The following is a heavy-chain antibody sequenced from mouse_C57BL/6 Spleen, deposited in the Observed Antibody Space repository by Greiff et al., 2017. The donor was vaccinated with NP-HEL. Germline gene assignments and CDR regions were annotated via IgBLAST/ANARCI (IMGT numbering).Heavy chain of an antibody. Sequence: VQLQQSGAELVRPGASVKLSCKASGYTFTDYYINWVKQRPGQGLEWIARIYPGSGNTYYNEKFKGKATLTAEKSSSTAYMQLSSLTSEDSAVYFCARGYYGSSWRFAYWGQGTLVTVSA. J-gene: IGHJ3*01. CDR1: GYTFTDYY. V-gene: IGHV1-76*01. CDR3: ARGYYGSSWRFAY. CDR2: IYPGSGNT. D-gene: IGHD1-1*01.